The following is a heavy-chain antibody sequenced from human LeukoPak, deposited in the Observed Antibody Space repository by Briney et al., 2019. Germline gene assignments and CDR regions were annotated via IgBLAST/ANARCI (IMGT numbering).Heavy chain of an antibody. CDR2: IIPIFGTA. Sequence: SVKVSCKASGGTFSSYAINWVRQAPGQGLEWMGGIIPIFGTANYAQKFQGRVTITADESTSTAYMELSSLRSEDTAVYYCARESYDSSGIFDYWGQGTLVTVSS. CDR1: GGTFSSYA. CDR3: ARESYDSSGIFDY. V-gene: IGHV1-69*13. D-gene: IGHD3-22*01. J-gene: IGHJ4*02.